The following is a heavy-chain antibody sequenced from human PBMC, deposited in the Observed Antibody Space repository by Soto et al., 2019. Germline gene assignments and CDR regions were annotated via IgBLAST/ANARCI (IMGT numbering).Heavy chain of an antibody. CDR2: ISGSGTYT. J-gene: IGHJ4*02. CDR1: GFTFSDYY. CDR3: VRGGSYCGGDCFDY. V-gene: IGHV3-11*06. Sequence: GGSLRLSCAASGFTFSDYYMSWIRQAPGKGLEWVSYISGSGTYTNYGDSVKGRFTISRDNAKNSLYLQMNSLRAEDTAVYYCVRGGSYCGGDCFDYWGQGTLVTGSS. D-gene: IGHD2-21*02.